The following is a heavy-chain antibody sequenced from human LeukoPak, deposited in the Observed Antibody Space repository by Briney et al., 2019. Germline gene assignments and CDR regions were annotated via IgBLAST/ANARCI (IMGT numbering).Heavy chain of an antibody. CDR2: IKTDGTYT. Sequence: GGSLRLSCAASGFTFSRYWMHWVRQAPGEGLVWVSRIKTDGTYTSNADSVKGRFTISRDNAKSALYLQMNSLKVEDTAVYYCVADLGDYADFWGQGTLVTVSS. CDR1: GFTFSRYW. CDR3: VADLGDYADF. J-gene: IGHJ4*02. V-gene: IGHV3-74*01.